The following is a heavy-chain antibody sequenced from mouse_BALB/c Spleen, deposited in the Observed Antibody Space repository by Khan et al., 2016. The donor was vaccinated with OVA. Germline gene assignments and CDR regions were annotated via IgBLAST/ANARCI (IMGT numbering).Heavy chain of an antibody. J-gene: IGHJ2*01. CDR1: GYTFTSYV. D-gene: IGHD2-14*01. CDR2: IYPYNDDT. CDR3: AKNNRYDVCLDY. V-gene: IGHV1S136*01. Sequence: VQLQQPGPELVKPGASVKMSCKASGYTFTSYVMHWLRQKPGQGLEWIGYIYPYNDDTKYNEKFKGKATLTSDKSSSTAYMELSSLTSEDSASYYGAKNNRYDVCLDYWGQGTTVTVSS.